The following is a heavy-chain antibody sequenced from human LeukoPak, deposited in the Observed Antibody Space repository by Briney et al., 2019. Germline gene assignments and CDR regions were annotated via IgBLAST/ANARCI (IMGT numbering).Heavy chain of an antibody. V-gene: IGHV4-38-2*01. CDR1: DYSLSSGYY. Sequence: SETLSLTCVVSDYSLSSGYYWGWIRQPPGKGLEWIGSIYHSGSTYYNPSLKSRVTISVHTSKNQFSLELSSVTAADTAVYYCARHRVAAAGTNWYFDLWGRGTLVTVSS. J-gene: IGHJ2*01. CDR3: ARHRVAAAGTNWYFDL. CDR2: IYHSGST. D-gene: IGHD6-13*01.